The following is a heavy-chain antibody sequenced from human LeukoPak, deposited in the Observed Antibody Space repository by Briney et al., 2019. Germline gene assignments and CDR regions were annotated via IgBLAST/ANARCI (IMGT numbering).Heavy chain of an antibody. CDR2: IKEDGSER. D-gene: IGHD6-13*01. CDR1: GFNFSEFW. J-gene: IGHJ3*02. V-gene: IGHV3-7*03. Sequence: GGSLRLSCAASGFTSGFNFSEFWMSWVRQAPGKGLEWVANIKEDGSERYSVDSVEGRFTISRDNAKKSLYLQMNSLRAEDMALYYCAKAWSVQQLVDAFDIWGQGTMVTVSS. CDR3: AKAWSVQQLVDAFDI.